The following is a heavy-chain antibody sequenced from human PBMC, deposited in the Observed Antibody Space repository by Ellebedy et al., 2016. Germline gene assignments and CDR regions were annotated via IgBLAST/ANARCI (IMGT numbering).Heavy chain of an antibody. CDR2: IYYSGST. D-gene: IGHD3-10*01. J-gene: IGHJ4*02. CDR1: GGSISSYY. CDR3: ARQGRGSYFDY. V-gene: IGHV4-59*13. Sequence: SETLSLXXTVSGGSISSYYWSWIRQPPGKGLEWIGYIYYSGSTNYNPSLKSRVTISVDTSKNQFSLKLSSVTAADTAVYYCARQGRGSYFDYWGQGTLVTVSS.